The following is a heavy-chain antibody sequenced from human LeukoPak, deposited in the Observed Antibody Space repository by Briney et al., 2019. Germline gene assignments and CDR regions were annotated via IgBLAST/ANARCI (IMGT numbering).Heavy chain of an antibody. D-gene: IGHD2-15*01. CDR1: GGTFISYA. V-gene: IGHV1-69*05. CDR2: IIPIFGTA. Sequence: ASVKVSCKASGGTFISYAISWVRQAPGQGLEWMGRIIPIFGTANYAQKFQGRVTITTDESTSTAYMELSSLRSEDTAVYYRARASGGNLDFDYWGQGTLVTVSS. J-gene: IGHJ4*02. CDR3: ARASGGNLDFDY.